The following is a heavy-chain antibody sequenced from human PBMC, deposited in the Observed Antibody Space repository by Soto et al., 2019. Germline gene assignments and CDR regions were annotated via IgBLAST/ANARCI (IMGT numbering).Heavy chain of an antibody. Sequence: SETLSLTCAVYGGSFSGYYWSWIRQPPGKGLEWIGEINHSGSTNYNPSLKSRVTISVDTSKNQFSLKLSSVTAADTAVYYCARDLEYSSSSGEVYYYYYGMDVWGQGTTVTVSS. D-gene: IGHD6-6*01. CDR2: INHSGST. V-gene: IGHV4-34*01. CDR1: GGSFSGYY. J-gene: IGHJ6*02. CDR3: ARDLEYSSSSGEVYYYYYGMDV.